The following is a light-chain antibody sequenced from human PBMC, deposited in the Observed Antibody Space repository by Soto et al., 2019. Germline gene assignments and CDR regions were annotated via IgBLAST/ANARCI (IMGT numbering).Light chain of an antibody. CDR2: DAS. V-gene: IGKV3-11*01. CDR1: QSVSSY. J-gene: IGKJ1*01. CDR3: QQRSNWPPT. Sequence: IVLTQPPATLSVSAFERASLACMASQSVSSYLAWYQQKPGQAPRLLIYDASSRATGIPARFSGSGSGTDFTLTISSLEPEDFAVYYCQQRSNWPPTFGQGTKVDIK.